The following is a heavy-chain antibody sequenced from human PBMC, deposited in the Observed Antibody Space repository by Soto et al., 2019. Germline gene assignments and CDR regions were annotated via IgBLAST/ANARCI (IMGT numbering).Heavy chain of an antibody. CDR1: GFTCSDSF. CDR2: ISGRGGNI. V-gene: IGHV3-11*01. CDR3: AGDQGPHSMAV. J-gene: IGHJ6*03. Sequence: QVQLVESGGGLVKPGGSLRLSCAASGFTCSDSFMSWSRQTPGKGLEWLSYISGRGGNIYYADSVRCRFTISRDNAKNSVYLQMNSLRAEDTAVYYCAGDQGPHSMAVWGKGTTVTV.